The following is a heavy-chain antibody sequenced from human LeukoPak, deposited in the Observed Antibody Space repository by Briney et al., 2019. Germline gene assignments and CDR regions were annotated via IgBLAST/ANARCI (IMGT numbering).Heavy chain of an antibody. Sequence: SETLSLTCTVSGGTISSSSYYWDWIRQPPGKGLEWIGSISYSGSTYYNPSLKSRVTISVDTSKNQFSLKLSSVTAADTAVYYCARAYSYDTSALDSWGQGTLVTVSS. J-gene: IGHJ4*02. CDR2: ISYSGST. CDR3: ARAYSYDTSALDS. D-gene: IGHD3-22*01. V-gene: IGHV4-39*01. CDR1: GGTISSSSYY.